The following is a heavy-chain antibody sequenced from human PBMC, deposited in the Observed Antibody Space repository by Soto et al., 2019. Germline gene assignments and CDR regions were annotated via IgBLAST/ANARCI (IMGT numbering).Heavy chain of an antibody. D-gene: IGHD3-9*01. CDR3: PPVFSVATPYFYF. CDR1: GITFIYAW. CDR2: IKSQAGGGTI. Sequence: PGGSLRLSCAASGITFIYAWMDWVRQAPGKRLEWVGRIKSQAGGGTIDYAAPVKGRFTISRDDSKNTVYLQMDSLKTEDTAVYYCPPVFSVATPYFYFGGQDPGVPVSS. V-gene: IGHV3-15*07. J-gene: IGHJ1*01.